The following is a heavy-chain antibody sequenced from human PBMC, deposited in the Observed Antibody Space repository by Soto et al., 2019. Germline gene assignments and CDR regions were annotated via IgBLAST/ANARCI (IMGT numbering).Heavy chain of an antibody. D-gene: IGHD4-4*01. Sequence: LSLTCTVSGGSISSSSYYWGWIRQPPGKGLEWIGSIYYSGSTYYNPSLKSRVTISVDTSKNQFSLKLSSVTAADTAVYYCARDRIVTTYIGYYYYYMDVWGKGTTVTVSS. V-gene: IGHV4-39*07. CDR3: ARDRIVTTYIGYYYYYMDV. CDR1: GGSISSSSYY. J-gene: IGHJ6*03. CDR2: IYYSGST.